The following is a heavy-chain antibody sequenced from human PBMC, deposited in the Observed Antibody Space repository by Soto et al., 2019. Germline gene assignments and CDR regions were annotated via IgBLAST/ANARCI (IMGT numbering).Heavy chain of an antibody. CDR2: INHSGST. D-gene: IGHD7-27*01. CDR1: GGSFSGYY. CDR3: ARSGRNWGSYYYYYYYMDV. V-gene: IGHV4-34*01. J-gene: IGHJ6*03. Sequence: PSETLSLTCAVYGGSFSGYYWSWIRQPPGKGLEWIGEINHSGSTNYNPSLKSRVTISVDTSKNQFSLKLSSVTAADTAVYYCARSGRNWGSYYYYYYYMDVWGKGTKVTVSS.